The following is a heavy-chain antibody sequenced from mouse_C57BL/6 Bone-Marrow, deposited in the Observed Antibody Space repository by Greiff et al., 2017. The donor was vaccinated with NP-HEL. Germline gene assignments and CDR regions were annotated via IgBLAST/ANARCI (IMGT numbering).Heavy chain of an antibody. J-gene: IGHJ3*01. CDR2: INPNNGGT. CDR1: GYTFTDYN. V-gene: IGHV1-18*01. D-gene: IGHD2-3*01. Sequence: SGPELVKPGASVKIPCKASGYTFTDYNMDWVKQSHGKSLEWIGDINPNNGGTIYNQKFKGKATLTVDKSSSTAYMELRSLTSEDTAVYYCARLYDGYYDWFAYWGQGTLVTVSA. CDR3: ARLYDGYYDWFAY.